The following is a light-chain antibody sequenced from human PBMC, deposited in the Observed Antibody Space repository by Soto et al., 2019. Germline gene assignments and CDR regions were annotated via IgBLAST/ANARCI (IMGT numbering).Light chain of an antibody. J-gene: IGLJ1*01. CDR2: RND. Sequence: QSILTQPPSASGTPGQTVTISCSGSTSNIGSTFVYWYQHFPGTAPKLLIYRNDKRPSGVPDRFSASKSGTSTSLAISGLRSEDEADYYCASWDNNLSGYVFGSGTKRTVL. V-gene: IGLV1-47*01. CDR3: ASWDNNLSGYV. CDR1: TSNIGSTF.